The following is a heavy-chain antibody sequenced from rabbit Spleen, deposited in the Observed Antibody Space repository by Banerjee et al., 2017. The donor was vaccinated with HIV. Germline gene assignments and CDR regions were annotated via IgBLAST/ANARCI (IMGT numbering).Heavy chain of an antibody. CDR3: AIDLVTVIGWNFNL. J-gene: IGHJ4*01. D-gene: IGHD5-1*01. V-gene: IGHV1S45*01. CDR2: INIVTGKD. Sequence: EQLEESGGGLVKHEGSLTLTCKASGVSFSDKDVVSWVRQAPGKGLEWIVCINIVTGKDVHGTWARGRVKMSRPASTTVTLQMPSLTAADTATYICAIDLVTVIGWNFNLWGPGTL. CDR1: GVSFSDKDV.